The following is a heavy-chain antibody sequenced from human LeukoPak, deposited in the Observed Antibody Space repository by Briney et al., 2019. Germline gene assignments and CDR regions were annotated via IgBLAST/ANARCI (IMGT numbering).Heavy chain of an antibody. CDR1: GFTFSSYG. D-gene: IGHD6-13*01. V-gene: IGHV3-30-3*01. CDR3: ARENQSIAAGYYYYGMDV. J-gene: IGHJ6*02. CDR2: ISYDGSNK. Sequence: GRSLRLSCAASGFTFSSYGMHWVRQAPGKGLEWVTVISYDGSNKYYADSVKGRFTISRDNSKNTLYLQMNSLRAEDTAVYYCARENQSIAAGYYYYGMDVWGQGTTVTVSS.